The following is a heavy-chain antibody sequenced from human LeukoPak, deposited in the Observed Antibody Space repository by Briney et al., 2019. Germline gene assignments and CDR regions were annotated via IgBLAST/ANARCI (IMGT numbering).Heavy chain of an antibody. CDR1: GFTVSYNY. D-gene: IGHD3-22*01. J-gene: IGHJ4*02. V-gene: IGHV3-53*01. CDR2: IYSGGTT. CDR3: ARVKRTDSSGYLNYFDC. Sequence: GGSLRLSCAASGFTVSYNYMSWVRQAPGKGLEWVSAIYSGGTTYYADSVKGRFTISRDNSKNTLYLQMNSLRAEDTAVYYCARVKRTDSSGYLNYFDCWGQGTLVTVSS.